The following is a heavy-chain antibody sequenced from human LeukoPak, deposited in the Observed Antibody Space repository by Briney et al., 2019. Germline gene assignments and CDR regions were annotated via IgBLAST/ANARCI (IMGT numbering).Heavy chain of an antibody. Sequence: PSETLSLTCAVSGGSISSSNWWSWVRQPPGKGLEWIGEVYHSGSTNCNPSLKSRVTISVDKSKDQFSLKLSSVTAADTAVYYCAREGYSYGLDYWGQGTLVTVSS. CDR2: VYHSGST. CDR3: AREGYSYGLDY. CDR1: GGSISSSNW. V-gene: IGHV4-4*02. J-gene: IGHJ4*02. D-gene: IGHD5-18*01.